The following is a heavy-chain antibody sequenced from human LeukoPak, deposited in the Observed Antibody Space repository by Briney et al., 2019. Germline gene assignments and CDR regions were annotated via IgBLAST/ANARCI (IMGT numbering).Heavy chain of an antibody. V-gene: IGHV4-31*03. CDR1: GASISTGGFY. Sequence: SETLSLTCTVSGASISTGGFYWTWIRQPPGEGLEWIGYVYYTGSVDYNASLKSRLTISVDTSKNQLSLKLSSVTTADSAVYYCARRNYDSNGYYFDYWGQGTLVTVSS. CDR3: ARRNYDSNGYYFDY. J-gene: IGHJ4*02. CDR2: VYYTGSV. D-gene: IGHD3-22*01.